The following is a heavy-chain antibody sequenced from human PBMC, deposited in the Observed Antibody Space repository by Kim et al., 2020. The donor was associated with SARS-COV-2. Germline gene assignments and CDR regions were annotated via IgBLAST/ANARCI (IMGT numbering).Heavy chain of an antibody. CDR2: ITCDGSSK. CDR3: AKENSSSWPVHYCYYYY. CDR1: GFTFSSYG. D-gene: IGHD6-13*01. J-gene: IGHJ6*03. V-gene: IGHV3-30*18. Sequence: GGSLRLSCAASGFTFSSYGMHWVRQAPGKGLEWVAVITCDGSSKYYADSVKGRFTISRDNSKNTLYLQMNSLRAEDTSVYYCAKENSSSWPVHYCYYYY.